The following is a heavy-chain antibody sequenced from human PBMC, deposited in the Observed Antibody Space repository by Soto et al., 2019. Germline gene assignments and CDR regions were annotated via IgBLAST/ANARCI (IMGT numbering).Heavy chain of an antibody. CDR2: IYWDDDK. CDR1: GFSLSTSGVG. J-gene: IGHJ3*02. Sequence: QITLKESGPTLVKPTQTLTLTCTFSGFSLSTSGVGVGWIRQPPGKALEWLALIYWDDDKRYSPSLKSRLTIPKNTSKTQLFLTMPTMDPGKTAKYYCAHSYCSGGSCNEGGEDAFVIGGQGQWSPSLQ. V-gene: IGHV2-5*02. CDR3: AHSYCSGGSCNEGGEDAFVI. D-gene: IGHD2-15*01.